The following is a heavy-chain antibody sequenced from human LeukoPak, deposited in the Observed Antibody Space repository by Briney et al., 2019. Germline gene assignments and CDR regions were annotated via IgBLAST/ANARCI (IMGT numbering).Heavy chain of an antibody. CDR1: GFTFSSYA. D-gene: IGHD2-15*01. V-gene: IGHV3-30*14. Sequence: HPGGSLRLSCAASGFTFSSYAMHWVRQAPGKGLEWVAFISSDVNNKYYADSVKGRFTISRDNSKNTLYLRMNSLRAEDTAVYYCASLSGYCSGGSCQSGYWGQGTLVTVSS. CDR3: ASLSGYCSGGSCQSGY. CDR2: ISSDVNNK. J-gene: IGHJ4*02.